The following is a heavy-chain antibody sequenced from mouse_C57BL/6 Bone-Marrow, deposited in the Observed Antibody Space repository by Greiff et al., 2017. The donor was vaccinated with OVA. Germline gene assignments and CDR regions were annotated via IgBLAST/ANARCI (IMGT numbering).Heavy chain of an antibody. Sequence: VQLQQSGPELVKPGASVKISCKASGYSFTGYYMNWVKQSPEKSLEWIGEINPSTGGTPYNQKFKAKATLTVDKSSSTAYMQLKSLTSEDSAVYYCARILHYYGSSYWYFDVWGTGTTVTVSS. CDR3: ARILHYYGSSYWYFDV. V-gene: IGHV1-42*01. J-gene: IGHJ1*03. CDR1: GYSFTGYY. CDR2: INPSTGGT. D-gene: IGHD1-1*01.